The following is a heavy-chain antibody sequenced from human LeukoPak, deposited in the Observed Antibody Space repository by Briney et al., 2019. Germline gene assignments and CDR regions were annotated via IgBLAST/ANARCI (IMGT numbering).Heavy chain of an antibody. CDR2: ISSSGST. Sequence: SETLSLTCTVSGDSISSGDYYWSWIRQPAGKGLEWIGRISSSGSTNYNPSLKSRVTISVDTSKNQFSLKLSSVTAADTAVYFCARGPYSYDSLGAFDIWGQGTMVTVSS. D-gene: IGHD3-22*01. V-gene: IGHV4-61*02. CDR3: ARGPYSYDSLGAFDI. CDR1: GDSISSGDYY. J-gene: IGHJ3*02.